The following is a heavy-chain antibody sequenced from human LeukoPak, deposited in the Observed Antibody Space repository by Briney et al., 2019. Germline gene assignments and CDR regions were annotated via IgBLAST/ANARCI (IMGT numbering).Heavy chain of an antibody. V-gene: IGHV4-59*08. CDR1: GGSISSYY. J-gene: IGHJ4*02. D-gene: IGHD5-12*01. CDR2: IYYSGST. Sequence: SETLSLTCTVSGGSISSYYWSWIRQPPGKGLEWIGYIYYSGSTYYNPSLKSRATLSVDTSKNQFSLKLSSVTAADTAVYYCARQDRWLSYFDYWGQGTLGTVSS. CDR3: ARQDRWLSYFDY.